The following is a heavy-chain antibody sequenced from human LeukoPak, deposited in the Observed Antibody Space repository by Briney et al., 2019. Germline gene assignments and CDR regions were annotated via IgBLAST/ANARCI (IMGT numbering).Heavy chain of an antibody. CDR2: IIDSGGT. Sequence: GGSLRLSCAASGFTLSSFRMSWVRQAPGKGLEWVSRIIDSGGTNYADSVKGRFTISRDYSKNTLYLQMNSLGAEDTAIYYCAKGASIHVTGPDFWGPGTLVTVSS. CDR1: GFTLSSFR. D-gene: IGHD3-9*01. J-gene: IGHJ4*02. CDR3: AKGASIHVTGPDF. V-gene: IGHV3-23*01.